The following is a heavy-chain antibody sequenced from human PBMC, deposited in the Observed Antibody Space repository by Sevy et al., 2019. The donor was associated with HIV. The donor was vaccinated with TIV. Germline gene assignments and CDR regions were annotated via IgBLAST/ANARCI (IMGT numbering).Heavy chain of an antibody. J-gene: IGHJ3*02. Sequence: GGSLRLSCAASGFTFSNAWMSWVRQAPGKGLEWVGRVKSKTDGGTTDYAAPVKGRFTISRDDSKNTLYLAMNSLKTEDTAVYYCTTDTGGHIVVVAAATYAFDMWGQGTMVTVSS. V-gene: IGHV3-15*01. CDR3: TTDTGGHIVVVAAATYAFDM. D-gene: IGHD2-15*01. CDR2: VKSKTDGGTT. CDR1: GFTFSNAW.